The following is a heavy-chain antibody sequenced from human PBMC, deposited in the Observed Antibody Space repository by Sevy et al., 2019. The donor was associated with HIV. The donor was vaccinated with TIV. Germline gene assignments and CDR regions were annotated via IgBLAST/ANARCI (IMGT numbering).Heavy chain of an antibody. CDR3: ARGYCSGGSCYLDAFDI. Sequence: GGSLRLSCAASGFTFSSYSMNWVRQAPGKGLEWVSYISSSSSTIYYADSVKGRFPISRDNAKNSLYLQMNSLRDEDTAVYYCARGYCSGGSCYLDAFDIWGQGTMVTVSS. CDR2: ISSSSSTI. V-gene: IGHV3-48*02. CDR1: GFTFSSYS. D-gene: IGHD2-15*01. J-gene: IGHJ3*02.